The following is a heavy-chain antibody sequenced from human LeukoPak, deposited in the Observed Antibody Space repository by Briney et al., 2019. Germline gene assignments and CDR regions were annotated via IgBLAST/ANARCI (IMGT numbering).Heavy chain of an antibody. CDR3: ARDGDPWGGNSKPGY. CDR1: GFTFSSYS. CDR2: ISSSSSYI. Sequence: GGSLRLSCAASGFTFSSYSMNWVRQAPGKGLEGVSSISSSSSYIYYADSVKGRFTISRDNAKNSLYLQMNSLRAEDTAVYYCARDGDPWGGNSKPGYWGQGTLVTVSS. J-gene: IGHJ4*02. D-gene: IGHD4-23*01. V-gene: IGHV3-21*01.